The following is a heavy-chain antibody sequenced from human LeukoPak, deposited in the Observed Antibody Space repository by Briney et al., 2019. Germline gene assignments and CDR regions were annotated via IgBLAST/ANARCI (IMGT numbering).Heavy chain of an antibody. Sequence: GGSLRLSCVASGFTVSSNYMSWVRQAPGKGLEWVSMFYSGGSTFYADSLKGRFTISRDNAKNSLYLQMNSLRAEDTAVYYCAREVLPAAMGIDYWGQGTLVSVS. J-gene: IGHJ4*02. CDR2: FYSGGST. D-gene: IGHD2-2*01. CDR3: AREVLPAAMGIDY. V-gene: IGHV3-66*01. CDR1: GFTVSSNY.